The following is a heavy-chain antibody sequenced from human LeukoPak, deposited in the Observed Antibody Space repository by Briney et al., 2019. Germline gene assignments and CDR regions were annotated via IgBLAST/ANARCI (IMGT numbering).Heavy chain of an antibody. J-gene: IGHJ4*02. V-gene: IGHV4-4*07. D-gene: IGHD1-14*01. Sequence: SSETLSLTCTVSGGSISSYYWSWMRQPAGKALEWIGRIYPSGSTNYNPSLKSRVTMPVDTSQNQFSLKMTSVTAADTAVYYCARGASTTWPGNFDYWGQGTLVTVSS. CDR2: IYPSGST. CDR3: ARGASTTWPGNFDY. CDR1: GGSISSYY.